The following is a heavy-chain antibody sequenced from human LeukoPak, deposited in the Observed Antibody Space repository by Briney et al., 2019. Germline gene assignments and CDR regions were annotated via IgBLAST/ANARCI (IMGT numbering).Heavy chain of an antibody. Sequence: SETLSLTCAVYGGSFSGYYWSWIRQPPGKRLEWIGEINHSGSTNYNPSLKSRVTISVDTSKNQFSLKLSSVTAADTAVYYCATKYYCSGGSCPNHFDYWGQGTLVTVSS. J-gene: IGHJ4*02. CDR2: INHSGST. V-gene: IGHV4-34*01. CDR3: ATKYYCSGGSCPNHFDY. CDR1: GGSFSGYY. D-gene: IGHD2-15*01.